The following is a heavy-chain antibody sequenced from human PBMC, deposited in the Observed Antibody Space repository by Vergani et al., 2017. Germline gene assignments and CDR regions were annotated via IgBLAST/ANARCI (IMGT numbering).Heavy chain of an antibody. V-gene: IGHV1-18*04. CDR1: GYDFTSYA. Sequence: QVQLVQSGIEVKKPGASVKVSCQASGYDFTSYAINWVRQAPGQGLEWMGWINTDDGKTDFAQKIQGRVTLTIDTSTSTAYMELRSLISDDTAIYYCARETGSLLSHKYYDIDVWGQGTTVSVSS. CDR2: INTDDGKT. J-gene: IGHJ6*01. CDR3: ARETGSLLSHKYYDIDV. D-gene: IGHD2-21*01.